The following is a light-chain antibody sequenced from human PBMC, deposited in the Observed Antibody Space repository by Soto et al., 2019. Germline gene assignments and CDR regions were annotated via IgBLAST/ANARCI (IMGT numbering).Light chain of an antibody. CDR1: QSVSSSY. V-gene: IGKV3-20*01. Sequence: EIVLTQSPGTLSLSPGERATLSCRASQSVSSSYLAWYQQKPCQAPRLLIYGTSSRAIAIPDRFSGSGSGTDFTLTISRLEPEDFAVYYCQQYGSSSWTFGQGTKVEIK. J-gene: IGKJ1*01. CDR3: QQYGSSSWT. CDR2: GTS.